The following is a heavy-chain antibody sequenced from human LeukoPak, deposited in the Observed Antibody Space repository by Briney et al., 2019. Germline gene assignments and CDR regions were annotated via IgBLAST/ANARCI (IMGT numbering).Heavy chain of an antibody. V-gene: IGHV4-31*03. D-gene: IGHD3-3*01. CDR2: IYYSGST. Sequence: SQTLSLTCTVSGGSISSGGYYWSWIRQHPGKGLEWIGYIYYSGSTYYNPSLKSRVTISVHTSKNQFSLKLSSVTAADTAVYYCARGPYDFSSGQYYYYYMDVWGKGTTVTVSS. CDR1: GGSISSGGYY. J-gene: IGHJ6*03. CDR3: ARGPYDFSSGQYYYYYMDV.